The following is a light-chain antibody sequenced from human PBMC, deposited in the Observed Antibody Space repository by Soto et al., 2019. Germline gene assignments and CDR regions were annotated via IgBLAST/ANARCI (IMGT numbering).Light chain of an antibody. Sequence: EIWMTQYPATLSVSPGERATLSCRASQRVSSNLAWYKQKPGQAPRLLIYGASSRATGIPDRLSGSGSGTEFTLTISRMEPEDFAVYYCQHYGSPWTFGHGTKVDIK. CDR3: QHYGSPWT. J-gene: IGKJ1*01. V-gene: IGKV3-20*01. CDR1: QRVSSN. CDR2: GAS.